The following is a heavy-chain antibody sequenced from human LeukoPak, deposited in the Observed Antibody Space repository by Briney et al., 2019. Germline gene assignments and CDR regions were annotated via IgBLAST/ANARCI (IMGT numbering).Heavy chain of an antibody. CDR3: ARSLAYCGGDCYDAFDI. J-gene: IGHJ3*02. CDR1: GFTFSSYS. Sequence: GGSLRLSCAASGFTFSSYSMNWVRQAPGKGLEWVSSISSSSSYIYYADSVKGRFTISRDNAKNSLYLQMNSLRAEDTAVYYCARSLAYCGGDCYDAFDIWGQGTMVTVSS. CDR2: ISSSSSYI. V-gene: IGHV3-21*04. D-gene: IGHD2-21*02.